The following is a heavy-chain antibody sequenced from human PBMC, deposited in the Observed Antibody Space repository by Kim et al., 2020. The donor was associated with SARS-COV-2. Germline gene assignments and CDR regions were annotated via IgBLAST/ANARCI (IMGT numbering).Heavy chain of an antibody. D-gene: IGHD3-10*01. Sequence: GGSLRLSCAASGFTFSSYSMNWVRQAPGKGLEWVSSISSSSSYIYYADSVKGRFTISRDNAKNSLYLQMNSLRAEDTAVYYCARGGPYYYGSVHAFDIWGQGTMVTVSS. CDR3: ARGGPYYYGSVHAFDI. J-gene: IGHJ3*02. CDR1: GFTFSSYS. V-gene: IGHV3-21*01. CDR2: ISSSSSYI.